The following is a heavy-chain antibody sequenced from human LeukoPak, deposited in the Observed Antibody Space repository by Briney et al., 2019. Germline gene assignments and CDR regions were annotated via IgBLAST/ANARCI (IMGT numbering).Heavy chain of an antibody. D-gene: IGHD5-24*01. V-gene: IGHV1-69*13. CDR2: IIPIFGTA. J-gene: IGHJ4*02. CDR1: GGTFSSYA. Sequence: SVKVPCKASGGTFSSYAISWVRQAPGQGLEWMGGIIPIFGTANYAQKFQGRVTINADESTSTAYMELSSLRSEDTAVYYCARDSGDGYNYLDYWGQGTLVTVSS. CDR3: ARDSGDGYNYLDY.